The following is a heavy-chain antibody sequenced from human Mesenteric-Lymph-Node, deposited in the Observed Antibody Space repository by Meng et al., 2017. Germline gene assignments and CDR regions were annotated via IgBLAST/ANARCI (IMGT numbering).Heavy chain of an antibody. J-gene: IGHJ4*02. Sequence: GGSLRLSCAASGFTFSSYSMNWVRQAPGKGLEWVSSISSSSSYIYYADSVKGRFTISRDNAKNSLYLQMNNLRAEDTAVYYCARDRLWFGEFLYYFDYWGQGTLVTVSS. CDR3: ARDRLWFGEFLYYFDY. CDR2: ISSSSSYI. CDR1: GFTFSSYS. V-gene: IGHV3-21*01. D-gene: IGHD3-10*01.